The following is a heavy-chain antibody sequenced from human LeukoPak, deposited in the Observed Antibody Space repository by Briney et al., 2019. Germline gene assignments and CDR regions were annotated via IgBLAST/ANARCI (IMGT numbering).Heavy chain of an antibody. CDR1: GFIFSSYS. D-gene: IGHD2/OR15-2a*01. V-gene: IGHV3-23*01. Sequence: GGSLRLSCAASGFIFSSYSMSWVRQAPGKGLEWVSVITGSGGNTYYADSVKGRFTISKDNSKNTVYLQMNSLRAEDTAVYYCVSFYETYWGRGTLVTVSS. CDR3: VSFYETY. J-gene: IGHJ4*02. CDR2: ITGSGGNT.